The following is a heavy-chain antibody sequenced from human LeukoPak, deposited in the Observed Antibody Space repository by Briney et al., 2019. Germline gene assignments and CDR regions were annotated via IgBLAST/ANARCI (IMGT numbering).Heavy chain of an antibody. D-gene: IGHD4-17*01. CDR1: GFTFSNYG. CDR2: IPHDGSNK. CDR3: ATTVTTFYHYYMGV. Sequence: GGSLRLSCAASGFTFSNYGMHWVRQAPGKGLEWVSFIPHDGSNKYYADSVKGRFTISRDNSNNTVYLQMNRLRGEDTAVYYCATTVTTFYHYYMGVWGKGTAATISS. J-gene: IGHJ6*03. V-gene: IGHV3-30*02.